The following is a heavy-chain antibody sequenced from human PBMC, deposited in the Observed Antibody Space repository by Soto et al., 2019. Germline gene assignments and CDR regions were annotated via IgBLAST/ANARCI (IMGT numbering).Heavy chain of an antibody. V-gene: IGHV3-23*01. CDR1: GVTFSSYA. CDR2: ISGSGGST. J-gene: IGHJ4*02. Sequence: EVQLLESGGGLVQPGGSLRLSCAASGVTFSSYAMSWVRQAPGKGLEWVSAISGSGGSTYYADSVKGRFTISRDNSKNTLYLQMNSLRAEDRAVYFCAKDGVAAEYFDYWGQGTLATVSS. CDR3: AKDGVAAEYFDY. D-gene: IGHD6-13*01.